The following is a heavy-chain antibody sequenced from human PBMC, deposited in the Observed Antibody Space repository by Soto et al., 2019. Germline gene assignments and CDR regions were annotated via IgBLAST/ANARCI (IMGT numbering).Heavy chain of an antibody. CDR3: ARPRDATGYFDY. D-gene: IGHD2-15*01. CDR1: GGTISNSNHY. CDR2: VYYSGST. J-gene: IGHJ4*02. V-gene: IGHV4-39*01. Sequence: QLQLQESGPGLVKPSETLPLTCTVSGGTISNSNHYWAWIRQPPGKGLEWIGSVYYSGSTYYNPSLKSRLTIAVDTFTNQCSLRLNSVTAADTAVYYCARPRDATGYFDYWGQGTLVTVSS.